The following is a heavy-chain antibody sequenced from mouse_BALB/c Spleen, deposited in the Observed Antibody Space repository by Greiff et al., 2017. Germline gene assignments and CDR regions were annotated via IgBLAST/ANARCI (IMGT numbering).Heavy chain of an antibody. CDR2: ISDGGSYT. CDR3: AREDRYHYAMDY. D-gene: IGHD2-14*01. V-gene: IGHV5-4*02. J-gene: IGHJ4*01. CDR1: GFTFSDYY. Sequence: EVKVVESGGGLVKPGGSLKLSCAASGFTFSDYYMSWVRQTPEKRLEWVATISDGGSYTYYPDSVKGRFTISRDNAKNNLYLQMSSLKSEDTAMYYCAREDRYHYAMDYWGQGTSVTVSS.